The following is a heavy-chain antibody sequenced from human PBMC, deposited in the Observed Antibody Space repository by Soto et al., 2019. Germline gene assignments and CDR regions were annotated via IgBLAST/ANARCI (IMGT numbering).Heavy chain of an antibody. J-gene: IGHJ4*02. Sequence: GGSLRLSCAVSGFTFSNFWMSWVRQAPGKGLEWVASMKEDGSEKYYVGSVKGRFAISRDNARDSLALQIYSLRAEDTAVYYCARLRRGGYFDYWGQGTQVTVSS. V-gene: IGHV3-7*01. CDR1: GFTFSNFW. CDR2: MKEDGSEK. CDR3: ARLRRGGYFDY. D-gene: IGHD3-10*01.